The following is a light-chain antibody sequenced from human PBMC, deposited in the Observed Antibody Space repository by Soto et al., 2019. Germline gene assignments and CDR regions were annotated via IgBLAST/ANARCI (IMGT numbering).Light chain of an antibody. J-gene: IGKJ5*01. Sequence: DIQMTQSPSTLSASVGDRVTITCRASQSISSWLAWYQQKPGKAPKLLIYDASSLESGVPLRFSGSGSGTEFTLTISSLQPEDFATYYCQQRHSYPITFGQGTRLEIK. CDR3: QQRHSYPIT. CDR1: QSISSW. CDR2: DAS. V-gene: IGKV1-5*01.